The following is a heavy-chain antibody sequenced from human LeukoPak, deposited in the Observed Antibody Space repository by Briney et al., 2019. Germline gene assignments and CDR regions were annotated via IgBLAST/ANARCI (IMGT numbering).Heavy chain of an antibody. D-gene: IGHD3/OR15-3a*01. CDR3: ARQTGSGLFILP. CDR2: IYYSGNT. J-gene: IGHJ4*02. Sequence: SETLSLTCSVSGGSISSSSYYWGWIRQPPGTGLEWIGSIYYSGNTYYNASLKSQASISIDTSKNQFSLKLTSVTAADTAVYYCARQTGSGLFILPGGQGTLVTVSS. CDR1: GGSISSSSYY. V-gene: IGHV4-39*01.